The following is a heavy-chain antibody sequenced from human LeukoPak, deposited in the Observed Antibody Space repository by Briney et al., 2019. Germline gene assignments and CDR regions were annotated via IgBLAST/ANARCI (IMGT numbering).Heavy chain of an antibody. J-gene: IGHJ3*01. Sequence: SETLSLTCTVSGGSISSYYWSWIRQPPGKGLEWIGYIYYSGSTNYNPSLKSRVTISVDTSKNQFSLKLSSVTAADTAVYYCARHVIAAAGIDAFDVWGQGTMVTVSS. CDR3: ARHVIAAAGIDAFDV. D-gene: IGHD6-13*01. CDR1: GGSISSYY. CDR2: IYYSGST. V-gene: IGHV4-59*08.